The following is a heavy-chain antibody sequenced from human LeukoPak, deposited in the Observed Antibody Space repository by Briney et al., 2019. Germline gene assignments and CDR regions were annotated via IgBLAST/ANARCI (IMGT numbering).Heavy chain of an antibody. D-gene: IGHD6-19*01. J-gene: IGHJ4*02. Sequence: SETLSLTCTVSGGSISSYYWSWIRQPPGKGLEWIGEINHSGSTNYNPSLKSRVTISVDTSKNQFSLKLSSVTAADTAVYYCARETYSSGWYPDYWGQGTLVTVSS. CDR3: ARETYSSGWYPDY. V-gene: IGHV4-34*01. CDR1: GGSISSYY. CDR2: INHSGST.